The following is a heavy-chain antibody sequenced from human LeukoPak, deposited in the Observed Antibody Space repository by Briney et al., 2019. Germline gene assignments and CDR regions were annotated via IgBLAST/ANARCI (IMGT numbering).Heavy chain of an antibody. V-gene: IGHV3-23*01. CDR2: ITDSGSST. J-gene: IGHJ4*02. Sequence: GGSLRLSCVASGFTFSNYAMNWVRQVPGKGLEWVSRITDSGSSTYYADSVKGRFTISRDNSKSTLYLQMTSLRAEDTAIYYCAKDFGRDSGFFDFWGQGAPVTVSS. CDR3: AKDFGRDSGFFDF. D-gene: IGHD3-10*01. CDR1: GFTFSNYA.